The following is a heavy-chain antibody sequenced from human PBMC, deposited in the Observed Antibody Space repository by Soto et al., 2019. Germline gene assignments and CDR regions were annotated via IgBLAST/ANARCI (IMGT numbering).Heavy chain of an antibody. Sequence: QVQLVQSGAEVKKPGSSVRVSCKASGGTFSSYPIGWVRQAPGQGLEWMGVIIPIFGTTNYAQRFQGRISISADESTSTAYMELSSLRYEDTAVYFCANPRTTATTKGYDYWGQGTLVTVSS. V-gene: IGHV1-69*01. CDR2: IIPIFGTT. D-gene: IGHD1-1*01. J-gene: IGHJ4*02. CDR3: ANPRTTATTKGYDY. CDR1: GGTFSSYP.